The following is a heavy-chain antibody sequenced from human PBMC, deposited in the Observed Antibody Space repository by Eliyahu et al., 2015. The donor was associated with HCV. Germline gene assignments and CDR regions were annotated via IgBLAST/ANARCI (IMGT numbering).Heavy chain of an antibody. J-gene: IGHJ4*02. CDR1: GYTFTGYY. D-gene: IGHD3-22*01. Sequence: QVQLVQSGAEVKKPGASVKVSCKASGYTFTGYYMHWVRQAPGQGLEWMGWINPNSGGTNYAQKFQGRVTMTRDTSISTAYMELSRLRSDDTAVYYCASLYYYDSSGYYPNSDYWGQGTLVTVSS. CDR3: ASLYYYDSSGYYPNSDY. CDR2: INPNSGGT. V-gene: IGHV1-2*02.